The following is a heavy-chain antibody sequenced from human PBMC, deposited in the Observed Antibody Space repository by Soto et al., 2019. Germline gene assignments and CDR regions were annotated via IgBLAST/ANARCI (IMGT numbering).Heavy chain of an antibody. V-gene: IGHV4-59*01. CDR2: IYYSGST. J-gene: IGHJ4*02. CDR3: ARVAAYGDAFDY. D-gene: IGHD4-17*01. Sequence: QVQLQESGPGLVKPSETLSLTCTVSGGSISSYYWSWIRQPPGKGLEWIGYIYYSGSTNYNPSLKRRVTISVDTSKNQFSLKLSSVTAADTAVYYCARVAAYGDAFDYWGQGTLVTVSS. CDR1: GGSISSYY.